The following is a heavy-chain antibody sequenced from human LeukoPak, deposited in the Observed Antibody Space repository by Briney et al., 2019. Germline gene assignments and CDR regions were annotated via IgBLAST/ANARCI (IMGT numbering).Heavy chain of an antibody. CDR3: NYFGMDV. Sequence: SETLSLTCIVSGGSISSTSYYWGWIRQTPGKGLEWIGSIYYSGSTYYNPSLKSRVTISVDTSKNQFSLKVASVTAADTAVYYCNYFGMDVWGQGTTVTVSS. CDR2: IYYSGST. J-gene: IGHJ6*02. CDR1: GGSISSTSYY. V-gene: IGHV4-39*01.